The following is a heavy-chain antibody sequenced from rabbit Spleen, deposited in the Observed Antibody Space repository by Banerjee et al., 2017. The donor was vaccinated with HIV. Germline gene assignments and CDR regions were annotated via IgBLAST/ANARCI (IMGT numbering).Heavy chain of an antibody. Sequence: QEQLVESGGGLVKPEGSLKLSCTASGFDFSNKAVMCWVRQAPGKGLEWIACINAVTGKAVYASWAKGRYTFSKTSSTTVTLEMTSLTAADTATYFCARDLVVAIGWNFNLWGPGTLVTVS. D-gene: IGHD3-3*01. V-gene: IGHV1S45*01. CDR1: GFDFSNKAV. J-gene: IGHJ4*01. CDR2: INAVTGKA. CDR3: ARDLVVAIGWNFNL.